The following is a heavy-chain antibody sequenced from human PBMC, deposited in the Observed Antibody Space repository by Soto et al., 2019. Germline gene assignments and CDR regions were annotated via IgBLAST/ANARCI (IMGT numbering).Heavy chain of an antibody. D-gene: IGHD6-19*01. V-gene: IGHV3-30*03. J-gene: IGHJ4*02. CDR2: VSHDGRNT. CDR3: ARGGRQWLVTSDFNY. CDR1: GFTFSDYA. Sequence: VQLVESGGGVVQPGRSLRLSCAASGFTFSDYAMHWVRQAPGKGLEWVAVVSHDGRNTHYADSVKGRFTISRDSSKNTVCLEMTSLRAEDTAVYYCARGGRQWLVTSDFNYWGQGAVVTVSS.